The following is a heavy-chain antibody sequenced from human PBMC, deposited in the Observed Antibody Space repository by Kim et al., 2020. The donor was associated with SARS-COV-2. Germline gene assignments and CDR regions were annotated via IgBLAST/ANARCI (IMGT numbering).Heavy chain of an antibody. D-gene: IGHD2-15*01. J-gene: IGHJ4*02. CDR3: AKDFLVVVVVAATPWDY. V-gene: IGHV3-23*01. CDR2: ISGSGGST. CDR1: GFTFSSYA. Sequence: GGSLRLSCAASGFTFSSYAMSWVRQAPGKGLEWVSAISGSGGSTYYADSVKGRFTISRDNSKNTLYLQMNSLRAEDTAVYYCAKDFLVVVVVAATPWDYWGQGTLVTVSS.